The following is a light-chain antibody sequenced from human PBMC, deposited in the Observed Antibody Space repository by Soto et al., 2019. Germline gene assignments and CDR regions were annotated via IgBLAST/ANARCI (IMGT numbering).Light chain of an antibody. Sequence: QTVVTQEASLSVSPGGTVTLTCGLTSGSVSSRYYPSWYRQDPGQTPRTLIYSGDIRSSGVPDRFSGSILGSKAALTITGDQADYESVYYCVLYMKGDIRVFGGGTKVTVL. CDR2: SGD. V-gene: IGLV8-61*01. CDR1: SGSVSSRYY. CDR3: VLYMKGDIRV. J-gene: IGLJ2*01.